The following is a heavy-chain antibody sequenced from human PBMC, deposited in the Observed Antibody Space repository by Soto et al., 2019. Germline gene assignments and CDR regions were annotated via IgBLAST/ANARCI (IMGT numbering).Heavy chain of an antibody. V-gene: IGHV1-2*04. J-gene: IGHJ5*02. CDR1: GYTITGYY. CDR3: ARDVAGGSWFDP. Sequence: ASVTVSCQTSGYTITGYYMHWVRQAPGQGLEWMGWINPNSGGTNYAQKFQGWVTMTRDTSISTAYMELSRLRSDDTAVYYCARDVAGGSWFDPWGQGTLVTVSS. CDR2: INPNSGGT. D-gene: IGHD2-8*02.